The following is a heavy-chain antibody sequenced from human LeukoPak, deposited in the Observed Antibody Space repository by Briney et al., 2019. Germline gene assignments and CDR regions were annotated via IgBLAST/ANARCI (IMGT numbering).Heavy chain of an antibody. CDR3: AKETNSGATSYNWFDP. Sequence: GGSLRLSCAASGFTFSSYAMSWVRQAPGKGLEWVSAISGSGGSTYYADSVKGRFTISRDNSKNTLYLQMNSLRAEGTAVYYCAKETNSGATSYNWFDPWGQGTLVTVSS. V-gene: IGHV3-23*01. J-gene: IGHJ5*02. CDR2: ISGSGGST. CDR1: GFTFSSYA. D-gene: IGHD1-26*01.